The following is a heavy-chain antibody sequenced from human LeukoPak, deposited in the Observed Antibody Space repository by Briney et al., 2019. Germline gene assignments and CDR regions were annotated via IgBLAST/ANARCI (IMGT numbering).Heavy chain of an antibody. Sequence: GGSLRLSCAASGFTFSSYWMHWVRQAPGKGLVWVSRINTSGSSTSYADSVKGRFTISRDNAKNTLYLQMNSLRAEDTAVYYCARTPGPKLLFDYWGQGTLVTVSS. CDR1: GFTFSSYW. CDR2: INTSGSST. CDR3: ARTPGPKLLFDY. V-gene: IGHV3-74*01. D-gene: IGHD1-14*01. J-gene: IGHJ4*02.